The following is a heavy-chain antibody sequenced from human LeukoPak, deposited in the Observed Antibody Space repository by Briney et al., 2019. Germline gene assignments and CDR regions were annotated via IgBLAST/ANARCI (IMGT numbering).Heavy chain of an antibody. Sequence: GASVKVSCKASGGTFSSYAISWVRQAPGQGLEWMGRIIPIFGTANYAQKFQGRVTITTDESTSTAYMELRSLRSDDTAVYYCARDFQQSLVVPRYFQYWGQGTLVTVSS. CDR3: ARDFQQSLVVPRYFQY. D-gene: IGHD6-19*01. CDR1: GGTFSSYA. V-gene: IGHV1-69*05. J-gene: IGHJ1*01. CDR2: IIPIFGTA.